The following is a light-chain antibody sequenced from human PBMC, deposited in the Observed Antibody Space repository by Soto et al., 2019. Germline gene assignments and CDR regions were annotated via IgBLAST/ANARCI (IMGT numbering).Light chain of an antibody. V-gene: IGKV3-11*02. Sequence: LTQSPATLSLSPGERATLSCTASQGISTYIAWYQQKPGHPPRLLMFDASRRVAGIPPRFSGGGFGREFTLTISSLEPEDFAIYYCQQRLETFGPGTRLEI. CDR2: DAS. CDR1: QGISTY. J-gene: IGKJ5*01. CDR3: QQRLET.